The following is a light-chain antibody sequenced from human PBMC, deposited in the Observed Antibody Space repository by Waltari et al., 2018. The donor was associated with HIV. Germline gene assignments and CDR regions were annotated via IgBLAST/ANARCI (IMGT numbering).Light chain of an antibody. CDR1: ENIRNN. V-gene: IGKV3-15*01. Sequence: EVVMTQSPGTLSVSPGERATLSCRSSENIRNNLAWYQQKPGQAPRLLFYDASARATGVPARFSGSGSGTEFTLTISGLQSEDFAIYYCHQYSRWPPTWTFGQGTKVDVK. CDR2: DAS. J-gene: IGKJ1*01. CDR3: HQYSRWPPTWT.